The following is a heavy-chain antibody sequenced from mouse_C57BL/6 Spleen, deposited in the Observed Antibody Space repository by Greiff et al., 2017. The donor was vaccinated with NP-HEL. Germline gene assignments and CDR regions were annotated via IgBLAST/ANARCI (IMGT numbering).Heavy chain of an antibody. D-gene: IGHD2-1*01. CDR3: ARRNYGNYEGYFDY. V-gene: IGHV5-4*01. CDR1: GFTFSSYA. CDR2: ISDGGSYT. J-gene: IGHJ2*01. Sequence: EVHLVESGGGLVKPGGSLKLSCAASGFTFSSYAMSWVRQTPEKRLEWVATISDGGSYTYYPDNVKGRFTISRDTAKNNLYLQMSHLKSEDTAMYYCARRNYGNYEGYFDYWGQGTTLTVSS.